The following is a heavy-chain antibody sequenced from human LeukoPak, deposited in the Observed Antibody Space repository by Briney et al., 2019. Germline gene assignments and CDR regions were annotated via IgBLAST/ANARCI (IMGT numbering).Heavy chain of an antibody. CDR2: IWGSGDST. J-gene: IGHJ4*02. D-gene: IGHD3-10*01. V-gene: IGHV3-23*01. CDR1: GFTFYSYA. Sequence: GGSLRLSCAASGFTFYSYAMSWVRQAPGKGLEWVSGIWGSGDSTYYADSVKGRFSISRDISKNTLYLQMSSLGAEDTAVYYCAKGGDYYGSGSPQIYYFDYWGQGTLVTVSS. CDR3: AKGGDYYGSGSPQIYYFDY.